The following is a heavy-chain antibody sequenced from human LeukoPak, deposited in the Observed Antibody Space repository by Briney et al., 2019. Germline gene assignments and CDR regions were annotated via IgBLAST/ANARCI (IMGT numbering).Heavy chain of an antibody. CDR3: ARDSSLGAGLFDY. CDR2: INTDGSST. V-gene: IGHV3-74*01. Sequence: GGSLRLSCAASGFTFRSYWMHWVRHAPGKGLVWVSRINTDGSSTSYADSVKGRFTISRDNAKNTLYLQMNSLRAEDTAVYYCARDSSLGAGLFDYWGQGTRVTVSS. D-gene: IGHD2-2*01. CDR1: GFTFRSYW. J-gene: IGHJ4*02.